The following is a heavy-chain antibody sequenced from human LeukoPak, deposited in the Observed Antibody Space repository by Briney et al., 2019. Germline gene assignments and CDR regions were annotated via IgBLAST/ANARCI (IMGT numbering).Heavy chain of an antibody. CDR1: GGSVSSSSYY. J-gene: IGHJ4*02. Sequence: PSETLSLTCTVSGGSVSSSSYYWGWIRQPPGKGLEWIGYIYYSGSTNYNPSLKSRVTISVDTSKNQFSLKLSSVTAADTAVYYCARMSYLVGATIFYFDYWGQGTLVTVSS. V-gene: IGHV4-61*01. CDR3: ARMSYLVGATIFYFDY. D-gene: IGHD1-26*01. CDR2: IYYSGST.